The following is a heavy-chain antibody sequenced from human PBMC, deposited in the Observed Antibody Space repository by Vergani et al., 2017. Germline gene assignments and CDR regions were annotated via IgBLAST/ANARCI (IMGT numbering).Heavy chain of an antibody. CDR1: GFTFGDYA. D-gene: IGHD6-19*01. Sequence: EVQLLESGGGLVQPGRSLRLSCTASGFTFGDYAMSWVRQAPGKGLEWVSTLSASDRRTHYADSVKGRFTISRDNSKNTLFLHMNSLRPEDTAVYYCAKVGRSEVAGTFGAFDIWGQGTMVTVSS. V-gene: IGHV3-23*01. CDR3: AKVGRSEVAGTFGAFDI. CDR2: LSASDRRT. J-gene: IGHJ3*02.